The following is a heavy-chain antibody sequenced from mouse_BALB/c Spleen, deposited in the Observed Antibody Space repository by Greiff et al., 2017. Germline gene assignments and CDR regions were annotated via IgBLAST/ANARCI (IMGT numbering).Heavy chain of an antibody. CDR2: INSNGGST. CDR3: ARDRDLDY. V-gene: IGHV5-6-3*01. D-gene: IGHD3-1*01. CDR1: GFTFSSYG. J-gene: IGHJ2*01. Sequence: EVQGVESGGGLVQPGGSLKLSCAASGFTFSSYGMSWVRQTPDKRLELVATINSNGGSTYYPDSVKGRFTISRDNAKNTLYLQMSSLKSEDTAMYYCARDRDLDYWGQGTTLTVSS.